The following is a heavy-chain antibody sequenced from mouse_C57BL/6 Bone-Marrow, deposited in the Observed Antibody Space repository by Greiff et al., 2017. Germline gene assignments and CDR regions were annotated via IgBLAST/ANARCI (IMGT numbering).Heavy chain of an antibody. CDR2: ISGGGGNT. Sequence: EVMLVESGGGLVKPGGSLKLSCAASGFTFSSYTMSWVRQTPEKRLEWVATISGGGGNTYYPDSVKGRFTISRDNAKNTLYLQVSSLRSEDTALYYCARPRYGSRSWFAYWGQGTLVTVSA. J-gene: IGHJ3*01. V-gene: IGHV5-9*01. D-gene: IGHD1-1*01. CDR1: GFTFSSYT. CDR3: ARPRYGSRSWFAY.